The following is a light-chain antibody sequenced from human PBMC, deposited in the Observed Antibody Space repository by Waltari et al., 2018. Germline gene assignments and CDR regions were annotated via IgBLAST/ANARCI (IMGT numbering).Light chain of an antibody. CDR3: MQALQSPRT. J-gene: IGKJ2*01. Sequence: DIVMTQSPLSLAVTPGEPASISCRSSQSLLYRNGDDHLDWYLQKPGQSPQLLIYLGSNRASGVPDRFSGSGSGTDFTLRITRGEAEDVGVYYCMQALQSPRTFGQGTKLEIK. CDR2: LGS. V-gene: IGKV2-28*01. CDR1: QSLLYRNGDDH.